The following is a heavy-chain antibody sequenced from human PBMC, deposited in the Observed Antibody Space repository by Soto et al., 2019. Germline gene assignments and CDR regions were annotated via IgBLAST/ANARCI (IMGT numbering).Heavy chain of an antibody. CDR3: GRDRQYYHFWSGYQKEGPYDMDV. J-gene: IGHJ6*02. CDR2: INHSGGT. Sequence: QVQLPQWGAGLLKPSETLSLTCAVYVGAFSGYYWTWIRQAPGKGLAWIGEINHSGGTNYNSSLKSRVTVSVDESKNQFSLILYSVTAADTAVYYCGRDRQYYHFWSGYQKEGPYDMDVWGQGTTVTVSS. V-gene: IGHV4-34*02. CDR1: VGAFSGYY. D-gene: IGHD3-3*02.